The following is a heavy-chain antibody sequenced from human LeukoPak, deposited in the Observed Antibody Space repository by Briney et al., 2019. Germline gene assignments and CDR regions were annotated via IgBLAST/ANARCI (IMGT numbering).Heavy chain of an antibody. CDR2: INSDGSST. CDR3: ASFAYSSGWYS. Sequence: PGGSLRLSCAASGFTFSNYWMHWVRQAPGKGLVWVSRINSDGSSTSYADSVKGRFAISRDNAKNTLYLQMNSLRAEDTAVYYCASFAYSSGWYSWGQGTLVTVSS. J-gene: IGHJ4*02. CDR1: GFTFSNYW. V-gene: IGHV3-74*01. D-gene: IGHD6-19*01.